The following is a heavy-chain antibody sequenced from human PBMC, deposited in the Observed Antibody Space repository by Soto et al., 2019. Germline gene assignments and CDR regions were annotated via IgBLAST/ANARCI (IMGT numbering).Heavy chain of an antibody. J-gene: IGHJ5*02. Sequence: SETLSLTCAVSVYSISSGYYCVWIRQRPGKGLEWIGSIYHSGSTYYNPSLKSRVTISVDTSKNQFSLKLSSVTAADTAVYYCARALSARKTWFDPWGQGTMVTVSS. V-gene: IGHV4-38-2*01. CDR1: VYSISSGYY. D-gene: IGHD3-10*01. CDR2: IYHSGST. CDR3: ARALSARKTWFDP.